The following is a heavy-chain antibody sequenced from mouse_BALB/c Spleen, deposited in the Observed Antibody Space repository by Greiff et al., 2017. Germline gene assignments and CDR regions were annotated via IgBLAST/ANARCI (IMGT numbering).Heavy chain of an antibody. J-gene: IGHJ4*01. CDR1: GFTFSSYA. Sequence: EVMLVESGGGLVKPGGSLKLSCAASGFTFSSYAMSWVRQSPEKRLEWVAEISSGGSYTYYPDTVTGRFTISRDNAKNTRYLEMSSLRSEDTAMYYCARDPRTTNEVYAMDYWGQGTSVTVSS. D-gene: IGHD1-1*01. CDR3: ARDPRTTNEVYAMDY. CDR2: ISSGGSYT. V-gene: IGHV5-9-4*01.